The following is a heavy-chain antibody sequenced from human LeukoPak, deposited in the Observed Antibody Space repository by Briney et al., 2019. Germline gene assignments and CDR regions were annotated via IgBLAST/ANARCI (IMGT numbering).Heavy chain of an antibody. D-gene: IGHD2-15*01. Sequence: PSETLSLTCTVSGGSISSYYWSWIRQPAGKGLEWIGRIYTSGSTNYNPSLKGRVTISVDKSKNQFSLKLSSVTAADTAVYYCARVTDLGYCSGGSCYDGWFDPWGQGTLVTVSS. V-gene: IGHV4-4*07. J-gene: IGHJ5*02. CDR3: ARVTDLGYCSGGSCYDGWFDP. CDR1: GGSISSYY. CDR2: IYTSGST.